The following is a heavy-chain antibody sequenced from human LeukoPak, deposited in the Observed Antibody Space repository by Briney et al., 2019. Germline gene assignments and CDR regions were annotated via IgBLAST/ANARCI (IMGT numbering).Heavy chain of an antibody. D-gene: IGHD3-22*01. J-gene: IGHJ2*01. CDR1: GFTFSNYW. Sequence: GGSLRLSCAAPGFTFSNYWMSWVRQAPGKGLEWLANINQDGSEIYYVDSVKGRFTISRDNGKNSLYLQINSLRADDTAVYYCARDQGSMIVVRTTNCYFDLWGRGTLVTVSS. CDR2: INQDGSEI. V-gene: IGHV3-7*01. CDR3: ARDQGSMIVVRTTNCYFDL.